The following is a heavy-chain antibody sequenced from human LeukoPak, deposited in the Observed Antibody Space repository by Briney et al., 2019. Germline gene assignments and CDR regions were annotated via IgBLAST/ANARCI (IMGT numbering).Heavy chain of an antibody. CDR1: GGSFSGYY. CDR2: INHSGST. CDR3: ARGCNVVVPAAPYYYYMDA. D-gene: IGHD2-2*01. Sequence: SETLSLTCAVYGGSFSGYYWSWIRQPPGKGLEWIGEINHSGSTNYNPSLKSRVTISVDTSKNQFSLKLSSVTAADTAVYYCARGCNVVVPAAPYYYYMDAWGKGTTVTVSS. V-gene: IGHV4-34*01. J-gene: IGHJ6*03.